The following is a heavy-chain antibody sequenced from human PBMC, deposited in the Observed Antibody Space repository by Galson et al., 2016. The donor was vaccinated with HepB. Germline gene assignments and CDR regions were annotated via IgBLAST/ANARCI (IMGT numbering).Heavy chain of an antibody. Sequence: SLRLSCAASGFTFSEHYMSWIRQAPGKGLEWLSYVSISSKYTNYEDSVKGRFTISRDNTKNSLYLQMNNLRAEDTAVYYCARNMIGSWLPFDYWGQGTPVTVSS. D-gene: IGHD6-13*01. J-gene: IGHJ4*02. V-gene: IGHV3-11*06. CDR2: VSISSKYT. CDR1: GFTFSEHY. CDR3: ARNMIGSWLPFDY.